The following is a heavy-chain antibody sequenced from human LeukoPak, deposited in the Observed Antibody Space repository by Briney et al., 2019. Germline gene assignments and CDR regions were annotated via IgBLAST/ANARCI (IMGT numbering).Heavy chain of an antibody. J-gene: IGHJ6*02. V-gene: IGHV4-30-4*01. Sequence: PSETLSLTCTVSGGSISSGDYYWSWIRHPPGKGLEWIGYIYYSGSTYYNPSLKSRVTISVDTSKNQFSLNLSSVTAADTAVYYCADFMTMIRGVPFGMDVWGQGTTVTVSS. D-gene: IGHD3-10*01. CDR3: ADFMTMIRGVPFGMDV. CDR2: IYYSGST. CDR1: GGSISSGDYY.